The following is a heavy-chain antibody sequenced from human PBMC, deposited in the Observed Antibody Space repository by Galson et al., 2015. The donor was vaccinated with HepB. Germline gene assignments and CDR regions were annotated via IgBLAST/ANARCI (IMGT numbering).Heavy chain of an antibody. CDR2: ISGSSSTV. J-gene: IGHJ6*03. V-gene: IGHV3-11*01. D-gene: IGHD5-24*01. CDR1: GFTFSDYY. CDR3: ARDRARDGYNSGWVDYYYYMDV. Sequence: SLRLSCAASGFTFSDYYMSWIRQAPGKGLEWISYISGSSSTVYYAASVKGRFTISRDNAKNSLYLQMKSLRAEDTAVYYCARDRARDGYNSGWVDYYYYMDVWGKGTTVTVSS.